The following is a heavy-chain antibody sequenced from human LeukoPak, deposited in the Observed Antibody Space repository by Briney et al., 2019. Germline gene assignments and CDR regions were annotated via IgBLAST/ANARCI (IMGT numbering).Heavy chain of an antibody. V-gene: IGHV4-4*07. CDR1: AGSISNYF. D-gene: IGHD3-10*01. CDR3: AREKGSGSRGLDF. CDR2: IYTSGTT. J-gene: IGHJ4*02. Sequence: SSETLSLTCTVSAGSISNYFWSWIRQPAGKGLEWIGRIYTSGTTNYSPSLKSRVTMSVDTSTNQFSLKLTSVTAADTAVYYCAREKGSGSRGLDFWGQGTLVTVSS.